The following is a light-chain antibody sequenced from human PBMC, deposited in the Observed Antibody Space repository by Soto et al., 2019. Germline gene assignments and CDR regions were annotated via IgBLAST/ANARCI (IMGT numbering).Light chain of an antibody. V-gene: IGLV1-51*01. CDR3: GTWDSSLSAVV. CDR1: SSNIGNNY. Sequence: QSVLTQAPSVSAAPGQKVTIPCSGSSSNIGNNYVSWYQQLPGTAPNLLIYDNNKRPSGIPDRFSGSKSGTSATLGITGLQTGDEADYYFGTWDSSLSAVVFGGGTKVTVL. CDR2: DNN. J-gene: IGLJ2*01.